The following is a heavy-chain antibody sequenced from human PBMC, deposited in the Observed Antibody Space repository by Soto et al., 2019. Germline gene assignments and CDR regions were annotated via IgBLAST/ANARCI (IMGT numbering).Heavy chain of an antibody. CDR3: ARALFHSIGGPL. CDR2: IYYSGNT. CDR1: GGSIGSYY. J-gene: IGHJ4*02. D-gene: IGHD3-22*01. V-gene: IGHV4-59*01. Sequence: SETLSLTCTVSGGSIGSYYWSWVRQPPGKGLEWIGYIYYSGNTNYNPSLKSRVTISVDTSKNQFSLNLRSVTAADTAVYYCARALFHSIGGPLWGQGTLVTVSS.